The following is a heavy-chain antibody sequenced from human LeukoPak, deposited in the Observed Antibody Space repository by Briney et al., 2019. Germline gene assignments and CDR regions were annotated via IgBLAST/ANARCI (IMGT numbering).Heavy chain of an antibody. J-gene: IGHJ6*03. CDR3: AREVDGDYADYYYYYMDV. Sequence: SETLSLTCTVSGGSISSYYWSWIRQPPGKGLEWIGYIYYSGSTNYNPSLKSRVTISVDMSKNQFSLKLSSVTAADTAVYYCAREVDGDYADYYYYYMDVWGKGTTVTVSS. CDR2: IYYSGST. V-gene: IGHV4-59*12. CDR1: GGSISSYY. D-gene: IGHD4-17*01.